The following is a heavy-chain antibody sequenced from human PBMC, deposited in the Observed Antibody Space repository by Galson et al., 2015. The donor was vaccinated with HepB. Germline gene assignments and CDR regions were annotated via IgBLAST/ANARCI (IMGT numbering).Heavy chain of an antibody. D-gene: IGHD7-27*01. CDR2: ISNSGGHT. J-gene: IGHJ4*02. CDR1: GFSFSSYA. V-gene: IGHV3-23*01. CDR3: ARAPQPGDRAFDY. Sequence: SLRLSCAASGFSFSSYAMSWVRQAPGKGLEWVSTISNSGGHTYYADSVKGRFTISRDNSKNTLYLQMNSLRAEDTAIFYCARAPQPGDRAFDYWGQGTLVTVSS.